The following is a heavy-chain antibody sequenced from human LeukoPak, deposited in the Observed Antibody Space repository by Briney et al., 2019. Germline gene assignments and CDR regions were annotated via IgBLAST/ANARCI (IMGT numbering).Heavy chain of an antibody. J-gene: IGHJ5*02. CDR2: IYPGDSDT. Sequence: GESLKISCKGSGYSFTSYWIGWVRQMPGKGLEWMGIIYPGDSDTRYSPSFQGQVTISADKSISTAYLQWSSLKASDTAMHYCARRDYDILTGYSANWFDPWGQGTLVTVSS. D-gene: IGHD3-9*01. CDR1: GYSFTSYW. V-gene: IGHV5-51*01. CDR3: ARRDYDILTGYSANWFDP.